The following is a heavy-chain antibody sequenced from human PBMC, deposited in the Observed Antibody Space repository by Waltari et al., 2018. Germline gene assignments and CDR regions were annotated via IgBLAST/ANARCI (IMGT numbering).Heavy chain of an antibody. Sequence: QLKLQESGPALVKPSETLSLTCTVSGGSISSSSYYRGWIRQPPGKGLEWIGSVYYSGSTYYSASLKSRVTISIDTSKNQFTRKLGSVTAADTAVYYGAIHVGGYYFDYWGQGTLVTVSS. CDR2: VYYSGST. CDR1: GGSISSSSYY. V-gene: IGHV4-39*01. J-gene: IGHJ4*02. D-gene: IGHD3-16*01. CDR3: AIHVGGYYFDY.